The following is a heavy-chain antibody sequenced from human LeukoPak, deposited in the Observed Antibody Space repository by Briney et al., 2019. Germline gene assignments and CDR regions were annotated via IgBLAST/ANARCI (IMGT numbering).Heavy chain of an antibody. D-gene: IGHD3-22*01. J-gene: IGHJ4*02. CDR2: IYYSGST. CDR3: ARALNYYDSRRPSYYFDY. CDR1: GGSISSYY. Sequence: PSETLSLTCTVSGGSISSYYWSWIRQPPGKGLEWIGYIYYSGSTNYNPSLKSRVTISVDTSKNQFSLKLSSVTAADTAVYYRARALNYYDSRRPSYYFDYWGQGTLVAVSS. V-gene: IGHV4-59*08.